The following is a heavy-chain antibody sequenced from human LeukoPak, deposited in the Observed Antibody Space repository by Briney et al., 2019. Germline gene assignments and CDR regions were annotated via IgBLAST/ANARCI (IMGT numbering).Heavy chain of an antibody. Sequence: TGGSLRLSCAASGFTFSNAWMSWVRQAPGKGLEWVGRIKSKTDGGTTDYAAPVKGRFTISRDDSKNTLYLQMNSLRAEDTAVYYCAKAHSSSWYYFGDWGQGARVTVSS. D-gene: IGHD6-13*01. CDR2: IKSKTDGGTT. V-gene: IGHV3-15*01. CDR3: AKAHSSSWYYFGD. J-gene: IGHJ4*02. CDR1: GFTFSNAW.